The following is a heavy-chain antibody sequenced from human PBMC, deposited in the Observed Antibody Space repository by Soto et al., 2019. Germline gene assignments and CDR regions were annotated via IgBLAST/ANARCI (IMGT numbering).Heavy chain of an antibody. CDR1: GGSITTYY. CDR2: IFYSGST. D-gene: IGHD6-25*01. V-gene: IGHV4-59*08. CDR3: ARQASSDSAFDP. Sequence: PSETLSLTRSVAGGSITTYYSSCIQQPPGKGLEWIGYIFYSGSTNYNPSLKSRVTMSVDTSKNQCSLKLNSVTAADLAVYYCARQASSDSAFDPWGQGTLVT. J-gene: IGHJ5*02.